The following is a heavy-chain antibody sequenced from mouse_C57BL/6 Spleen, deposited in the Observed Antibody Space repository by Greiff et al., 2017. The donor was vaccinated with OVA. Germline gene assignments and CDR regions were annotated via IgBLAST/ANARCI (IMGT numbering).Heavy chain of an antibody. Sequence: EVKLQESGPGLVKPSQSLSLTCSVTGFSITSGYFWNWIRQFPGNHLEWLGYISYDGSNNYNPSLKNRFSITRDTSKNQFFLKVNAVTTEDTATYYCARTYDYDWYFDVWGTGTTVTVSS. J-gene: IGHJ1*03. V-gene: IGHV3-6*01. D-gene: IGHD2-4*01. CDR3: ARTYDYDWYFDV. CDR1: GFSITSGYF. CDR2: ISYDGSN.